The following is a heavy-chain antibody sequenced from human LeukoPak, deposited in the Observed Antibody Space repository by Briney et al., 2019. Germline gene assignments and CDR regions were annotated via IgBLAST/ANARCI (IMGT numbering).Heavy chain of an antibody. CDR3: ARAYYYDSSGPREGAFDI. Sequence: ASVKVSCKASGGTFSSYAISWVRPAPGQRLELMGGIIPIFGTANYAQKFQGRVTITTDESTSTAYMELSSLRSEDTAVYYCARAYYYDSSGPREGAFDIWGQGTMVTVSS. D-gene: IGHD3-22*01. V-gene: IGHV1-69*05. J-gene: IGHJ3*02. CDR1: GGTFSSYA. CDR2: IIPIFGTA.